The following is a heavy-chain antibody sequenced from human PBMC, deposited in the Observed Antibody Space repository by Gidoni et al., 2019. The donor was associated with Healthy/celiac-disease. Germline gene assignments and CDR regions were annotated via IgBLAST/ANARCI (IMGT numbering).Heavy chain of an antibody. D-gene: IGHD6-6*01. Sequence: EVQLVESGGGLVKPGGSLRLSCAASGFTFSSYSMNWVRQAPGKGLEWVSSISSSSSYIYYADSVKGRFTISRDNAKNSLYLQMNSLRAEDTAVYYCARVESSSSGEWFDPWGQGTLVTVSS. V-gene: IGHV3-21*01. CDR1: GFTFSSYS. CDR2: ISSSSSYI. CDR3: ARVESSSSGEWFDP. J-gene: IGHJ5*02.